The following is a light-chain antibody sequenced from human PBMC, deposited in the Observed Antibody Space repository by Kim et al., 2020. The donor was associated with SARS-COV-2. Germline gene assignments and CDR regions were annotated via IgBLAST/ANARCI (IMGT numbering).Light chain of an antibody. V-gene: IGLV6-57*01. J-gene: IGLJ3*02. Sequence: GKTGTISCTRSSGSIASSYVQWYQQRPGSSPTTLIYEVNQRTPGVPGRFSGSVDSSSNSASLTISGLKTEDEADYFCQSYDDFNRVFGGGTKLTVL. CDR2: EVN. CDR1: SGSIASSY. CDR3: QSYDDFNRV.